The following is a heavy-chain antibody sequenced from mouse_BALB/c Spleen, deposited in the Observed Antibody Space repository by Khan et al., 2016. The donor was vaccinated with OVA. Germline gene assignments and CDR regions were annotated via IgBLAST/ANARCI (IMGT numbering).Heavy chain of an antibody. CDR3: AISVTITTVVATDFDY. V-gene: IGHV3-2*02. CDR1: CYSITSDYA. CDR2: ISYSGRT. J-gene: IGHJ2*01. D-gene: IGHD1-1*01. Sequence: QLQESGPGLVKPSQSLYLTCTVPCYSITSDYAWNWIRQFPGNKPEWMGYISYSGRTRYNPSFKRRIANSRDTSKIQIFLQSNSVTTEDTATSTCAISVTITTVVATDFDYWSPCITLAVSS.